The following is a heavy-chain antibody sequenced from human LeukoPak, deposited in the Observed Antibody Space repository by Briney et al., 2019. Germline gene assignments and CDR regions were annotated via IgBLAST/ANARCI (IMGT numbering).Heavy chain of an antibody. CDR2: ISPSGDII. D-gene: IGHD6-19*01. J-gene: IGHJ4*02. CDR3: ARETVAGTFDY. V-gene: IGHV3-11*01. CDR1: GFTFSDYY. Sequence: KLGGSLRLSCAASGFTFSDYYISWIRQAPGKGLEWVSDISPSGDIISYADSVEGRFIISRDYAKESLHLQMNSLRVEDSAVYYCARETVAGTFDYWGQGTQVTVSS.